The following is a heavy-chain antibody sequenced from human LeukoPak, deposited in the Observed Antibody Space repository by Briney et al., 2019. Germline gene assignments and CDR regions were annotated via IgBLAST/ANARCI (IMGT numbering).Heavy chain of an antibody. Sequence: GASVKVSCKASGYTFTSYAMHWVRQAPGQRLEWMGWINAGNGNTKYSQKFQGRVTITRDTSASTAYMELSSLRSEDTAVYYCARDLSSWYSDYYYGMDVWGQGTTVTVSS. V-gene: IGHV1-3*01. J-gene: IGHJ6*02. CDR2: INAGNGNT. CDR1: GYTFTSYA. CDR3: ARDLSSWYSDYYYGMDV. D-gene: IGHD6-13*01.